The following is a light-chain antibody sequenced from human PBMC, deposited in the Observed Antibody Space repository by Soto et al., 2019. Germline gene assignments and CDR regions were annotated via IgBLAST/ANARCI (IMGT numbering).Light chain of an antibody. CDR1: ESVSSN. CDR3: QHRGT. V-gene: IGKV3-15*01. Sequence: EIVMTQSPATLSVSPGERAALSCRASESVSSNLAWYQQKPGHAPRLLIYDASTRATGLPARFSGSGSGTEFTLPLSRLQSEGFGVYYCQHRGTFGQGTKVEIK. CDR2: DAS. J-gene: IGKJ1*01.